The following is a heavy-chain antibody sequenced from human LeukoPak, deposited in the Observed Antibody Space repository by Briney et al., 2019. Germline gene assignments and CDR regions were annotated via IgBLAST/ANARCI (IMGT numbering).Heavy chain of an antibody. CDR1: GFTFSSYA. Sequence: PGGSLRLSCAASGFTFSSYATHWVRQAPGKGLEWVAVISNDGSNNYYADSVKGRFTISRDNSKNTLYLQVNSLRAEDTAVYYCARDQGKGYYYYGMDVWGQGTTVTVSS. V-gene: IGHV3-30-3*01. CDR3: ARDQGKGYYYYGMDV. J-gene: IGHJ6*02. CDR2: ISNDGSNN.